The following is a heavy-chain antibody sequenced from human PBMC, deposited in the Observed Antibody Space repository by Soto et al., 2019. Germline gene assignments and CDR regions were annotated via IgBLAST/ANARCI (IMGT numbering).Heavy chain of an antibody. J-gene: IGHJ6*02. D-gene: IGHD5-12*01. V-gene: IGHV3-33*01. Sequence: GGSLRLSCAASGFTFSSYGMHWVRQAPGKGLEWVAVIWYDGSNKYYADSVKGRFTISRDNSKNTLYLQMNSLRAEDTAVYYCAREGRWLQFHQDTYYYGMDVWGQGTTVTVSS. CDR2: IWYDGSNK. CDR3: AREGRWLQFHQDTYYYGMDV. CDR1: GFTFSSYG.